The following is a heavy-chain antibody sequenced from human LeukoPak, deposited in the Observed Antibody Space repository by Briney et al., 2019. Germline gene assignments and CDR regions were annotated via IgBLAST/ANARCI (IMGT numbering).Heavy chain of an antibody. V-gene: IGHV4-59*08. CDR3: ARTQLSGVVDV. CDR1: GGSISGYC. J-gene: IGHJ6*02. D-gene: IGHD1-1*01. CDR2: IYYSGRT. Sequence: SETLSLTCTASGGSISGYCWSRIRQPPGKGLEWLAYIYYSGRTSYNPSLKKRVTIIVETSNNRLSLKLSSVTAGDTAVYYCARTQLSGVVDVWGQGTTVTVSS.